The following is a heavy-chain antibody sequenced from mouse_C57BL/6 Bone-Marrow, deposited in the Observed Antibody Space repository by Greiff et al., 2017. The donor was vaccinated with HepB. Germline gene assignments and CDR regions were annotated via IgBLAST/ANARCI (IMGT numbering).Heavy chain of an antibody. CDR2: INPSSGYT. CDR1: GYTFTSYT. D-gene: IGHD2-14*01. V-gene: IGHV1-4*01. CDR3: SRGVRRGFDY. J-gene: IGHJ2*01. Sequence: VQLQQSGAELARPGASVKMSCKASGYTFTSYTMHWVKQRPGQGLEWIGYINPSSGYTKYNQKFKDKATLTADKSSSTAYMQLSSLTSEDSAVYYCSRGVRRGFDYWGQGTTLTVSS.